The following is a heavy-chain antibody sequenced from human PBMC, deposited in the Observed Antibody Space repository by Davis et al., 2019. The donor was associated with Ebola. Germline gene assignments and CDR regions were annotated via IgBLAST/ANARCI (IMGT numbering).Heavy chain of an antibody. CDR2: IKQDGSEK. CDR1: GFTFSNYW. Sequence: GESLKISCAASGFTFSNYWMIWVRQAPGKGLEWVANIKQDGSEKYYVDSVKGRFTISRDNAKNSLYLQMNSLRAEDTALYYCARKRYNWNYLDYWGQGTLVTVSS. J-gene: IGHJ4*02. CDR3: ARKRYNWNYLDY. D-gene: IGHD1-20*01. V-gene: IGHV3-7*03.